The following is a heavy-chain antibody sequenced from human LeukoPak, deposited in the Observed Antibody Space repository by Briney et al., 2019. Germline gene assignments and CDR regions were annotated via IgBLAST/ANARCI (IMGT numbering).Heavy chain of an antibody. Sequence: PGGSLRLSCAASGFTFSSYAMSWVRQAPGKGLEWVSAISGSGASTSYADSVKGRFTISRDNSKNTLYLQMNSLRAEDTAVYYCAKDGGYYYYYHMDVWGKGTTVTVSS. CDR1: GFTFSSYA. J-gene: IGHJ6*03. D-gene: IGHD3-16*01. V-gene: IGHV3-23*01. CDR3: AKDGGYYYYYHMDV. CDR2: ISGSGAST.